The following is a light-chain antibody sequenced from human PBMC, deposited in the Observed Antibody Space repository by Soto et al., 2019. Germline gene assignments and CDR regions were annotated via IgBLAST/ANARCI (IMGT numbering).Light chain of an antibody. CDR3: QQYYSSSST. CDR1: QSISSW. Sequence: DIQMTQSPSTLSASVGDRVTITCRASQSISSWLAWYQQKPGKAPKLLIYDASSLESGVPSRFSGSGSGTEFTLTISSLQPDDFATYYCQQYYSSSSTFGQGTKVEIK. V-gene: IGKV1-5*01. J-gene: IGKJ1*01. CDR2: DAS.